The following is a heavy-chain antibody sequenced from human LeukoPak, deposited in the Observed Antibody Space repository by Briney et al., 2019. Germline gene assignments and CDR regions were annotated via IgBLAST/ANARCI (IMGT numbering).Heavy chain of an antibody. Sequence: PGGSLRLSCAASGFAVSREYMSWVRQALGQGLEWVSVIYNSDKTYYADSVKGRFTISRDNSENTLYLQMNSLGADDTAVYYCARSILDGSGSYYMAYWGQGTLVTVSS. J-gene: IGHJ4*02. V-gene: IGHV3-53*01. CDR3: ARSILDGSGSYYMAY. D-gene: IGHD3-10*01. CDR1: GFAVSREY. CDR2: IYNSDKT.